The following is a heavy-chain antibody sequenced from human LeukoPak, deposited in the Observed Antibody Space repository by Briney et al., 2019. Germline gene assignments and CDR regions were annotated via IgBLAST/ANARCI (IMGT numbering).Heavy chain of an antibody. CDR3: AKDSAMVRGVHYFDY. J-gene: IGHJ4*02. D-gene: IGHD3-10*01. CDR2: ISGSGGST. V-gene: IGHV3-23*01. Sequence: GGSLRLSCAASGFTFSSYGMGWVRQAPGKGLEWVSAISGSGGSTYYADSVKGRFTISRDNSKNTLYLQMNSLRAEDTAVYYCAKDSAMVRGVHYFDYWGQGTLVTVSS. CDR1: GFTFSSYG.